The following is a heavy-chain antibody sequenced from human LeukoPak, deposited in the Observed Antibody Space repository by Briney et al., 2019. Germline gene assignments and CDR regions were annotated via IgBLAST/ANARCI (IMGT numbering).Heavy chain of an antibody. CDR3: ARDRQWSITDY. J-gene: IGHJ4*02. CDR1: GFTFSSYW. V-gene: IGHV3-7*04. CDR2: IKGDGSEK. D-gene: IGHD2-15*01. Sequence: PGGSLRLSRTASGFTFSSYWMSWVRQAPRKGQEWVANIKGDGSEKHHVDSVKGRFTISRDTATNSLSLQMNSLRAEDTAVYYCARDRQWSITDYWGQGTLVTVSS.